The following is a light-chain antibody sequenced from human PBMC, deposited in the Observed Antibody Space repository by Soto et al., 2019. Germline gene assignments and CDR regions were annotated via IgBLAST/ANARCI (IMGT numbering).Light chain of an antibody. CDR3: SSFTSSTTLL. CDR2: EVY. Sequence: QSVLTQPPSASGSPGQSVTISCTGTRDDVGGYNYVSWFQHHPGKAPKLMIYEVYKRPSGVPARFSGSKSGNTASLTVSGLQAGDEAHYYCSSFTSSTTLLFGGGTKLTVL. J-gene: IGLJ2*01. V-gene: IGLV2-8*01. CDR1: RDDVGGYNY.